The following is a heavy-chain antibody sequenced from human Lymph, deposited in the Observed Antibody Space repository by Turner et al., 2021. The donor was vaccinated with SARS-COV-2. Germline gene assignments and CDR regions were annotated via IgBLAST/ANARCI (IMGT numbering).Heavy chain of an antibody. D-gene: IGHD3-10*01. J-gene: IGHJ6*02. CDR1: GFIFSTYA. CDR3: ARYGSSGYFYYGLDV. Sequence: QVQLVESGGGVVQPGRSVTLPCAASGFIFSTYAIHWVRQAAGKGLEWMAVMSYDGSNKDYADSVKGRYTITRDNSKNTLYLQMNSLRAEDTAVYCCARYGSSGYFYYGLDVWGQGTTVTVSS. V-gene: IGHV3-30*04. CDR2: MSYDGSNK.